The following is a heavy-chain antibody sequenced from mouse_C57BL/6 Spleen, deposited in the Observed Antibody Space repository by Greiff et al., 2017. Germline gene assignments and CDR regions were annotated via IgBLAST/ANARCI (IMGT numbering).Heavy chain of an antibody. CDR3: ATYYYGSSPFDD. CDR1: GYTFTSYW. D-gene: IGHD1-1*01. J-gene: IGHJ2*01. CDR2: IDPNSGGS. V-gene: IGHV1-62-3*01. Sequence: QVQLQQPGAELVQPGASVKLSCKASGYTFTSYWMHWVKQRPGRGLEWIGRIDPNSGGSKYNERFSSKATLTVNKSSSTAYMEIRSLTAEESAVYYCATYYYGSSPFDDWGQGTTRTVSS.